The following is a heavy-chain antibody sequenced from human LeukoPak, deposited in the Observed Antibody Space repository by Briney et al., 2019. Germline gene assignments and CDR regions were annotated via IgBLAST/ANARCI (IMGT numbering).Heavy chain of an antibody. CDR3: ARASMVNWYFDF. CDR1: GFTFRSSA. J-gene: IGHJ2*01. CDR2: ISYDGNNK. V-gene: IGHV3-30*04. D-gene: IGHD3-10*01. Sequence: PGRSLRLSCAASGFTFRSSAMHWVRQAPGKGLEWVAVISYDGNNKYYADSVKGRFTISRDISKNTLYLQMNSLRAEDTAVYFCARASMVNWYFDFWGRGALVTVSS.